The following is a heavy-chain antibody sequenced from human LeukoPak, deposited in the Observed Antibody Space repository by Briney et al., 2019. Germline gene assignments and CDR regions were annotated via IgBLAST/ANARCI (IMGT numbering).Heavy chain of an antibody. V-gene: IGHV3-23*01. CDR3: AKQHNIPAVGTHFDY. D-gene: IGHD6-13*01. CDR2: ISGSGGST. J-gene: IGHJ4*02. CDR1: GFTFSSYA. Sequence: PGGSLRLSCAAPGFTFSSYAMSWVRQAPEKGLEWVSVISGSGGSTYQADSVKGRFTISRDNSKSALYLQMNSLRAEDTAVYYCAKQHNIPAVGTHFDYWGQGTLVTVSS.